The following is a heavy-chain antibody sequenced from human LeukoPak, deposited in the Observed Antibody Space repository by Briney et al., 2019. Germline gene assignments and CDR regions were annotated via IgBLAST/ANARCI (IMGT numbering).Heavy chain of an antibody. CDR3: ARGRYSNWERYYYMDV. V-gene: IGHV4-61*02. CDR1: GGSISSGSYY. Sequence: SETLSLTCTVSGGSISSGSYYWSWIRQPAGKGLEWIGRIYTSGSTNYNPSLKSRVTISVDTSKNQFSLKLSSVTAADTAVYYCARGRYSNWERYYYMDVWGKGATVTVSS. CDR2: IYTSGST. D-gene: IGHD4-11*01. J-gene: IGHJ6*03.